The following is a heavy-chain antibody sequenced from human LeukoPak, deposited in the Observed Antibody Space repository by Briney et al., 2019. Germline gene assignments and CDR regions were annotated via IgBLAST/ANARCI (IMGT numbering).Heavy chain of an antibody. CDR2: IYYSGST. D-gene: IGHD3-22*01. CDR3: ARGDSSGYSGYFDY. J-gene: IGHJ4*02. Sequence: SETLSLTCTVSGGSISSGSYYWSWIRQPAGKGLEWIGYIYYSGSTYYNPSLKSRVTISVDTSKNQFSLKLSSVTAADTAVYYCARGDSSGYSGYFDYWGQGTLVTVSS. CDR1: GGSISSGSYY. V-gene: IGHV4-30-4*08.